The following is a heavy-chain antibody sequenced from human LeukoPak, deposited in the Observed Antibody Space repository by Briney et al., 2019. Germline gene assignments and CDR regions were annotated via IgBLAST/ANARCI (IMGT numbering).Heavy chain of an antibody. D-gene: IGHD7-27*01. CDR2: ISYDGSNK. Sequence: PGGSLRLSCAASGFTFSSYAMHWVRQAPGKGLEWVAVISYDGSNKYYADSVKGRFTISRDNSKNTLYLQMNSLRAEDTAVYYCARSPKWGRPFDYWGQGTLVTVSS. CDR1: GFTFSSYA. J-gene: IGHJ4*02. CDR3: ARSPKWGRPFDY. V-gene: IGHV3-30*04.